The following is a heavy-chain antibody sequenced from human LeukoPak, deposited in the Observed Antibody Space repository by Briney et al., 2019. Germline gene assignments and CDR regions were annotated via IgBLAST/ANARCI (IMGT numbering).Heavy chain of an antibody. Sequence: GGSLRLSCAASGFTFSDYYMSWIRQAPGKGLEWISYISTRGTTIYYADSVKGRFTISRDNAKNSLYLQMNSLRAEDTALYHCARDFSGGYYYGMDVWGQGTTVTVSS. V-gene: IGHV3-11*01. CDR3: ARDFSGGYYYGMDV. CDR2: ISTRGTTI. D-gene: IGHD3-3*01. CDR1: GFTFSDYY. J-gene: IGHJ6*02.